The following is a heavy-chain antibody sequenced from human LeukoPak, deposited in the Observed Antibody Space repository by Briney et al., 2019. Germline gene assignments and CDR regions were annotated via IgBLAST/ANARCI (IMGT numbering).Heavy chain of an antibody. CDR3: DNGSVYRDTGYFDY. CDR1: SGSITDHY. D-gene: IGHD5/OR15-5a*01. V-gene: IGHV4-59*11. J-gene: IGHJ4*02. CDR2: IYYSGST. Sequence: PSETLSLTFTVSSGSITDHYWSWIRQPPGKGLEWIGYIYYSGSTTYNPSLKSRVIISVDTSKNQFSLKLTSVTAADTAVYFCDNGSVYRDTGYFDYWGQGTLVTVSS.